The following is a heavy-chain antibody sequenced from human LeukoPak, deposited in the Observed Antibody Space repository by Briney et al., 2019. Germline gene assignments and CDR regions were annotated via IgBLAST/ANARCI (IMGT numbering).Heavy chain of an antibody. D-gene: IGHD6-19*01. CDR1: GFTFSSYS. V-gene: IGHV3-15*01. CDR3: TTVKISSSGWYFDY. CDR2: IKSKTDGGTT. J-gene: IGHJ4*02. Sequence: PGGSLRLSCAASGFTFSSYSMNWVRQAPGKGLEWVGRIKSKTDGGTTDYAAPVKGRFTISRDDSKNTLYLQMNSLKTEDTAVYYCTTVKISSSGWYFDYWGQGTLVTVSS.